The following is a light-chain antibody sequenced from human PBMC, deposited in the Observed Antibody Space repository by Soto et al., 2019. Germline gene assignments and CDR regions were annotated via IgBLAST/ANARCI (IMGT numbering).Light chain of an antibody. CDR3: SSYTRGSFV. V-gene: IGLV2-14*03. CDR2: DVS. CDR1: NIDVGGHNY. Sequence: QSVLTQPASGSGSPGQSITIPRPRNNIDVGGHNYVSWYQPHPGKAPKLILYDVSDRPSGVSSRFSGSRSGNTASLTISGLQAEDEADYHCSSYTRGSFVFGTGTKVTVL. J-gene: IGLJ1*01.